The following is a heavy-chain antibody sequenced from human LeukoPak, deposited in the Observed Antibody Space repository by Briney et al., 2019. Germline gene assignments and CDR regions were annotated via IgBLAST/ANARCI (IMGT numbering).Heavy chain of an antibody. D-gene: IGHD3-3*01. V-gene: IGHV3-23*01. J-gene: IGHJ6*03. CDR1: GFTFSSYA. CDR3: AHGVLRFLEWLDYYYYMDV. CDR2: ISGSGGST. Sequence: GGSLRLSCAASGFTFSSYAMSWVRQAPGKGLEWVSAISGSGGSTYYADSVKGRFTISRDNSKNTLYLQMNSLRAEDTAVYYCAHGVLRFLEWLDYYYYMDVWGKGTTVTVSS.